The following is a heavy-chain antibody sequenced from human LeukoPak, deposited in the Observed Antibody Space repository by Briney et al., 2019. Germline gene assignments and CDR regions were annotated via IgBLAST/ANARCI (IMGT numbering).Heavy chain of an antibody. D-gene: IGHD2-2*01. CDR2: ISAYNGNT. J-gene: IGHJ5*02. Sequence: GASVKVSCKASGYTFTSYGISWVRQAPGQGLEWMGWISAYNGNTNYAQKLQGRVTMTTDTSTSTAYMELSSLRSEDTAVYYCARGGDIVVVPAATTYNWFDPWGQGTLVTVSS. CDR1: GYTFTSYG. CDR3: ARGGDIVVVPAATTYNWFDP. V-gene: IGHV1-18*01.